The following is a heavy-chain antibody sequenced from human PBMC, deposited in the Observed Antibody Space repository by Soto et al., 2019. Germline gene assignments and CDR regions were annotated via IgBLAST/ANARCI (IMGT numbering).Heavy chain of an antibody. V-gene: IGHV4-39*01. Sequence: SETLSLTCTVSGGSISSSSYYWGWIRQPPGKGLEWIGSIYDSASTYYNPSLKSPVTISVATSKNQFSLKLSSGAAGDTAVYYLASRGDGYKLGSFDYWGQGTLVTGSS. CDR3: ASRGDGYKLGSFDY. J-gene: IGHJ4*02. D-gene: IGHD3-10*01. CDR1: GGSISSSSYY. CDR2: IYDSAST.